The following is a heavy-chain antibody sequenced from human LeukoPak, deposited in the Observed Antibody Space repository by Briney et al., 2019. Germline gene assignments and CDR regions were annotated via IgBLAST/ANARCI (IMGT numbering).Heavy chain of an antibody. J-gene: IGHJ4*02. CDR2: ISGSGGNT. Sequence: GGSLRLSCAASGFSVSINYMSWVRQAPGKGLEWVSAISGSGGNTFYADSVKSRFTISRDNSKNTLYLQVNSLRAEDTAVYYCAPAAGLHYFDYWGQGTLVTVSS. D-gene: IGHD6-13*01. CDR1: GFSVSINY. V-gene: IGHV3-23*01. CDR3: APAAGLHYFDY.